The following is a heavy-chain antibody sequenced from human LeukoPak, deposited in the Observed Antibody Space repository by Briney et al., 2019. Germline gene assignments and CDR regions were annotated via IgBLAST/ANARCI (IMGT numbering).Heavy chain of an antibody. D-gene: IGHD3-10*01. CDR2: ISRSSRTI. J-gene: IGHJ3*02. V-gene: IGHV3-48*01. Sequence: GGSLRLSCAASGFTFSSFGMNWVRQAPGKGLEWLSFISRSSRTIYYADSVKGRFTISRDNAKNSLYLQMSSLRVEDTAVYYCAREKYYGSEDAFDIWGQGTVVTVSS. CDR3: AREKYYGSEDAFDI. CDR1: GFTFSSFG.